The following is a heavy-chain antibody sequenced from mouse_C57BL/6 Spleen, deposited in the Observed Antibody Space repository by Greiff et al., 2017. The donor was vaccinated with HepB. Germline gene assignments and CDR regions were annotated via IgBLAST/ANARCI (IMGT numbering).Heavy chain of an antibody. CDR2: IDPSDSET. Sequence: VQLQQPGAELVRPGSSVKLSCKASGYTFTSYWMHWVKQRPIQGLEWIGNIDPSDSETHYNQKFKDKATLTVDKSSSTAYMQLSSLTSEDSAVYYCAREVLRSHYFDYWGQGTTLTVSS. CDR1: GYTFTSYW. CDR3: AREVLRSHYFDY. V-gene: IGHV1-52*01. J-gene: IGHJ2*01. D-gene: IGHD1-1*01.